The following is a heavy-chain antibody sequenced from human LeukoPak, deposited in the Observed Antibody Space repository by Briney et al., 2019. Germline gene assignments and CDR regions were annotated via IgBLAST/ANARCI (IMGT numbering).Heavy chain of an antibody. Sequence: GGSLRLSCAASGFTFSTYTMNWVRQAPGKGLEWVSSISSSSTYIYYADSVKGRFTISRDNAKNSLYLQMNSLRAEDTAVYYCARDPDHSSDWGQGTLVTVSS. CDR2: ISSSSTYI. CDR1: GFTFSTYT. V-gene: IGHV3-21*01. J-gene: IGHJ4*02. D-gene: IGHD6-19*01. CDR3: ARDPDHSSD.